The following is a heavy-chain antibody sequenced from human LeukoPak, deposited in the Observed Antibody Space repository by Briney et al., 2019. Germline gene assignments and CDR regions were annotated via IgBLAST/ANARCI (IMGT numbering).Heavy chain of an antibody. CDR2: ISYDGSNK. CDR3: AKGGDNPGAYYFDY. Sequence: PGGSLRLSCAASGFTFSSYGMHWVRPAPGKGLEWVAVISYDGSNKYYADSVKGRFTISRDNSKNTLYLQMNSLRAEDTAVYYCAKGGDNPGAYYFDYWGQGTLVTVSS. J-gene: IGHJ4*02. D-gene: IGHD2-21*01. V-gene: IGHV3-30*18. CDR1: GFTFSSYG.